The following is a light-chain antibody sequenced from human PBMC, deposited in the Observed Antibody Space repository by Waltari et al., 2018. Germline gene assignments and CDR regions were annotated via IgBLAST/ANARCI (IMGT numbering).Light chain of an antibody. V-gene: IGLV2-14*03. Sequence: QSALTQPASVSGSPGQSITISCTGTSSDVGGCNYVSWYQQHPGKAPNLMIYDVSNRPSGVSTLFYGSKSGNTAALTISGLQAEDGADYYCSSYTSSSTLEVFGGGTKLTVL. CDR3: SSYTSSSTLEV. CDR2: DVS. J-gene: IGLJ2*01. CDR1: SSDVGGCNY.